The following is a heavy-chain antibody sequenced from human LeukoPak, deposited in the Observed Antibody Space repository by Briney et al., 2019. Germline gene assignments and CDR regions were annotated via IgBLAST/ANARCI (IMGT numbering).Heavy chain of an antibody. J-gene: IGHJ4*02. CDR2: INPNSGGT. CDR1: GYTFTSYG. V-gene: IGHV1-18*01. CDR3: ARESNWNYGGSSFDY. D-gene: IGHD1-7*01. Sequence: ASVKVSCKASGYTFTSYGISWVRQDPGQGLEWMGWINPNSGGTNYAQKLQGRVTMTTDTSTSTAYMELRSLRSDDTAVYYCARESNWNYGGSSFDYWGQGTLVTVSS.